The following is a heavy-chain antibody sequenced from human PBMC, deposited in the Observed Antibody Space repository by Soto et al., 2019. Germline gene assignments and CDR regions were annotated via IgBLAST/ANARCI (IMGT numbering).Heavy chain of an antibody. CDR3: ATSYGSGYRAFDY. Sequence: SVKVSCKASGGTFSSYAISWVRQAPGQGLEWMGGIIPIFGTANYAQKFQGRVTMTADKSASTAYMELRSLRSEDTAFYYCATSYGSGYRAFDYWGQGALVTVSS. CDR1: GGTFSSYA. D-gene: IGHD3-10*01. V-gene: IGHV1-69*06. CDR2: IIPIFGTA. J-gene: IGHJ4*02.